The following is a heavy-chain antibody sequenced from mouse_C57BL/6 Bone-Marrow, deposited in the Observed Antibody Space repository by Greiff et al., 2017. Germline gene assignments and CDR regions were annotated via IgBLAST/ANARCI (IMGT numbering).Heavy chain of an antibody. D-gene: IGHD2-5*01. CDR1: GFNIKDDY. V-gene: IGHV14-4*01. CDR2: IDPENGDT. J-gene: IGHJ3*01. Sequence: EVKLQESGAELVRPGASVKLSCTASGFNIKDDYMHWVKQRPEQGLEWIGWIDPENGDTEYASKFQGKATITADTSSNTAYLQLSSLTSEDTAVYYCTNYYSNYRAWFAYWGQGTLVTVSA. CDR3: TNYYSNYRAWFAY.